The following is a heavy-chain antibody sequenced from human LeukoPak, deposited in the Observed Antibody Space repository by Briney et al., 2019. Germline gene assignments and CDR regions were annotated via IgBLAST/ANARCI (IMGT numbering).Heavy chain of an antibody. Sequence: GGSLRLSCAASGFSFSRYWMSWVRQAPGKGLEWVANIKQDGSEKNYVESVKGRFTISRDNAKNSLYLQTNSLRAEDTAVCYCAKGPEWELSFGYFDYWGQGTLVTVSS. CDR2: IKQDGSEK. CDR1: GFSFSRYW. D-gene: IGHD1-26*01. CDR3: AKGPEWELSFGYFDY. V-gene: IGHV3-7*01. J-gene: IGHJ4*02.